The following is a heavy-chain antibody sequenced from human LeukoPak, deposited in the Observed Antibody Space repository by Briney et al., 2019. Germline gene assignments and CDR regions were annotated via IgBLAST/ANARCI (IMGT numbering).Heavy chain of an antibody. D-gene: IGHD5-24*01. J-gene: IGHJ4*02. Sequence: SETLSLTCTVSGYSISSGYYWGWIRQPPGKGLEWIGSIYHSGSTYYNPSLKSRVTISVDTSKNQFSLKLSSVTAADTAVYYCARERDGYKIDYWGQGTLVTVSS. V-gene: IGHV4-38-2*02. CDR3: ARERDGYKIDY. CDR2: IYHSGST. CDR1: GYSISSGYY.